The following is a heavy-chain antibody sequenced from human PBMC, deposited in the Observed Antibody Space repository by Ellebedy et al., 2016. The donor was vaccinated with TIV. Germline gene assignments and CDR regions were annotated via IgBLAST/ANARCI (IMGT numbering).Heavy chain of an antibody. D-gene: IGHD3-10*01. V-gene: IGHV1-18*04. CDR1: GYTFTSYG. CDR2: ISPYNNNT. Sequence: AASVKVSCKTSGYTFTSYGISWVRQAPGQGLEWMAWISPYNNNTKYTPSLQDRVTMTTDRSTSTAYMELGSLRSDDTAVYYCARGGLYNYGYSHWGQGTLVTVSS. CDR3: ARGGLYNYGYSH. J-gene: IGHJ4*02.